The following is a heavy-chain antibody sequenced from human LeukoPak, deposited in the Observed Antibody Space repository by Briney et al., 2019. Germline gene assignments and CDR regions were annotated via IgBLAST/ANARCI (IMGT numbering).Heavy chain of an antibody. V-gene: IGHV3-30*04. Sequence: PGGSLRLSCAASGFTLSSYAMHWVRQAPGKGLEWVAVISYDGSNKYYADSVKGRFTISRDNSKNTLYLQMNSLRAEDTAVYYCARDHPGGSRSFDYWGQGTLVTVSS. CDR3: ARDHPGGSRSFDY. CDR1: GFTLSSYA. D-gene: IGHD3-10*01. CDR2: ISYDGSNK. J-gene: IGHJ4*02.